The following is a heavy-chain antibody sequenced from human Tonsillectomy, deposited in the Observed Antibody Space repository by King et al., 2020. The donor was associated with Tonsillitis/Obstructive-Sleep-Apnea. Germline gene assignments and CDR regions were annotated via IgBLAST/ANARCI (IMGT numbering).Heavy chain of an antibody. D-gene: IGHD2-21*01. CDR2: IWYDGSNT. Sequence: VQLVESGGGVVQPGGSLRLSCAASGFTFSSYGVHWVRQAPGKGLEWVALIWYDGSNTYYADSVRGRFTISRDNSKNTLYRQMSSLRAEDTAVYYCASDELIGEYYYYMDVWGKGTTVTVSS. V-gene: IGHV3-33*01. CDR1: GFTFSSYG. CDR3: ASDELIGEYYYYMDV. J-gene: IGHJ6*03.